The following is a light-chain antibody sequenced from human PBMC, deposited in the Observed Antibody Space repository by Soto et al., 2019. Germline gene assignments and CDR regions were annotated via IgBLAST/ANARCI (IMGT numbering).Light chain of an antibody. V-gene: IGLV2-14*01. CDR3: NSYTTSSDTRSA. CDR1: SSDVGAYNY. CDR2: DVS. Sequence: QSALTQPASLSGSPGQSNTISCTGTSSDVGAYNYVSWYQHHPGKAPKLLIYDVSTRPSGVSNRFSGSKSGNTASLTISGLQAEDEADYYCNSYTTSSDTRSAFGTGTKVTVL. J-gene: IGLJ1*01.